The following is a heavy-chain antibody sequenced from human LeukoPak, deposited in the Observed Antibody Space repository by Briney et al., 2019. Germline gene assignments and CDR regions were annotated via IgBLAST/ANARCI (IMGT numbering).Heavy chain of an antibody. Sequence: PLETLSLTCTVSGGSISSSSYYWGWIRQPPGKGLEWIGSIYSSGSTYYNSSLKSRVTISIDTSKNQVSLKMSSVTAADTAVYYCAKSGGYGLIDYWGQGTLVTVSS. CDR3: AKSGGYGLIDY. V-gene: IGHV4-39*01. J-gene: IGHJ4*01. D-gene: IGHD6-25*01. CDR1: GGSISSSSYY. CDR2: IYSSGST.